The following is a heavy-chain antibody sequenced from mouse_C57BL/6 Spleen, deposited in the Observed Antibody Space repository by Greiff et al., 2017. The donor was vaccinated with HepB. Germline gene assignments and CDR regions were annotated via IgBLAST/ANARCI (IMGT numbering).Heavy chain of an antibody. CDR1: GYSITSGYY. J-gene: IGHJ4*01. CDR3: AKGYYGNYAMDY. CDR2: ISYDGSN. D-gene: IGHD1-1*01. Sequence: ESGPGLVKPSQSLSLTCSVTGYSITSGYYWNWIRQFPGNKLEWMGYISYDGSNNYNPSFKNRISITRDTSENQFFLKLNSVTTEDTAAYCCAKGYYGNYAMDYWGQGTSVTVSS. V-gene: IGHV3-6*01.